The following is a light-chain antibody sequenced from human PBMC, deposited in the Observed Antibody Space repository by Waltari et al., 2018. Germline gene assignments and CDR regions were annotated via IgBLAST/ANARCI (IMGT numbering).Light chain of an antibody. V-gene: IGKV3-20*01. Sequence: EIVLTQSPGPLPLSPAERATLSCRASQSVGGTLGWPQQKPGQAPRLPMYGASIRAPGTPDRFSGTGSGTDFSLTISRLESEDFAGYYCQHYVRLPATFGQGTKVEIK. CDR3: QHYVRLPAT. CDR2: GAS. CDR1: QSVGGT. J-gene: IGKJ1*01.